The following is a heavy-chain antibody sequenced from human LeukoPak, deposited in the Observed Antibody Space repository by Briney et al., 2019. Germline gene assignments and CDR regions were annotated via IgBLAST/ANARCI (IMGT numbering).Heavy chain of an antibody. V-gene: IGHV4-59*01. Sequence: ASETLSLTCTVSGGSISSYYWSWIRQPPGKGLEWIGYIYYSGSTNYNPSLKSRVTISVDTYKNQFSLKLSYDPAADTAVLYCARASEKGLVAYYFDYWGQGPLFTVAS. J-gene: IGHJ4*02. CDR3: ARASEKGLVAYYFDY. CDR2: IYYSGST. CDR1: GGSISSYY. D-gene: IGHD2-8*02.